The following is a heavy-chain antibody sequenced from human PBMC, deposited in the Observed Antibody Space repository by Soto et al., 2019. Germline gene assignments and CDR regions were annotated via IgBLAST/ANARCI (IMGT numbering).Heavy chain of an antibody. J-gene: IGHJ4*02. Sequence: QVQLVQSGAEVRKPGASVKVSCKASGYAFTSYGISWVRQAPGQGLEWMGWISVYNGDTDYAQKLQDRVTMTADTSTSTASMELRSLTSDDTAGYYCARSFTVDRYGGNGDYDYWGQGTLVTVSS. D-gene: IGHD4-17*01. CDR3: ARSFTVDRYGGNGDYDY. CDR1: GYAFTSYG. CDR2: ISVYNGDT. V-gene: IGHV1-18*01.